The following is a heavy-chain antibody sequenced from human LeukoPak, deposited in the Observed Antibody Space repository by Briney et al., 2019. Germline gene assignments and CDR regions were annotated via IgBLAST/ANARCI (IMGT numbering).Heavy chain of an antibody. CDR2: ISWNSGSI. D-gene: IGHD4-23*01. Sequence: GGSLRLSCAASGFTFDDYAMHWVQQAPGRGLEGVSGISWNSGSIGYADSVKGRFTISRDNAKNSLYLQMNSLRAEDTALYYCAKDSGNSYYFDYWGQGTLVTVSS. CDR3: AKDSGNSYYFDY. V-gene: IGHV3-9*01. J-gene: IGHJ4*02. CDR1: GFTFDDYA.